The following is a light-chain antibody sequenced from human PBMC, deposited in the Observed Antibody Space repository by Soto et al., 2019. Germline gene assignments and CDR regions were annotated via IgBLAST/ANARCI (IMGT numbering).Light chain of an antibody. CDR3: QKYNSAPWT. CDR2: VAS. J-gene: IGKJ1*01. CDR1: QGISNY. V-gene: IGKV1-27*01. Sequence: DIQMTQSPSSLSASVGDRVTITCRASQGISNYLAWYQQQPGKVPKLLIYVASTLQSGVPSRFSGSGSGTDFTLTISSLPPADVATYYCQKYNSAPWTFGHGTKVDIK.